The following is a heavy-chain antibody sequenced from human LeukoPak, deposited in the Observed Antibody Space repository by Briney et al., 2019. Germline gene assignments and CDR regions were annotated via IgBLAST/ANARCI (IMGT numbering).Heavy chain of an antibody. CDR2: IYSGGST. CDR3: ASGVATVTQYYFDY. D-gene: IGHD4-17*01. Sequence: GRSLRLSCAASGFTVSSNYMSWVRQAPGKGLEWVSIIYSGGSTYYADSVKGRFTISRDNSKNTLYLQMNSLRVEDTAVYYCASGVATVTQYYFDYWGQETLVTVSS. J-gene: IGHJ4*02. V-gene: IGHV3-53*01. CDR1: GFTVSSNY.